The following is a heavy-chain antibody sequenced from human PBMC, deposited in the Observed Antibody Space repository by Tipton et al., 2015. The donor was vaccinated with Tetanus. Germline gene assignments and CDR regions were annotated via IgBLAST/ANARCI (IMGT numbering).Heavy chain of an antibody. CDR3: AREVYREIDY. CDR2: ISPYSGHT. Sequence: QLVQPGAEVKKPGASVKVSCKTSGYTLTNYGITWVREAPGQGLEWVGWISPYSGHTDYAQSLQGRVSMTTDTSTNTAYLELRSLRSDDTAVYYCAREVYREIDYWGQGTLVTVSS. J-gene: IGHJ4*02. D-gene: IGHD5-24*01. V-gene: IGHV1-18*01. CDR1: GYTLTNYG.